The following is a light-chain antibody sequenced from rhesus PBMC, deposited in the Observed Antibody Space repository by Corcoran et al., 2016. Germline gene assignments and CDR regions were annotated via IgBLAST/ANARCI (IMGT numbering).Light chain of an antibody. Sequence: DIQMTQSPSSLSASVGDRVTITCRASQGISNWLAWYQQNPGKAPKLLIYRASNLETGVPSRFSGSGSRTDFTLTISSLQPEDIATYYCQQHDNSPYSFGQGTKVEIK. J-gene: IGKJ2*01. CDR2: RAS. CDR1: QGISNW. CDR3: QQHDNSPYS. V-gene: IGKV1-69*01.